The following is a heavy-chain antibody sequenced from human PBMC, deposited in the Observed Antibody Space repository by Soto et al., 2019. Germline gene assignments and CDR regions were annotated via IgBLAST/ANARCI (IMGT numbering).Heavy chain of an antibody. J-gene: IGHJ4*02. CDR2: INHSGST. Sequence: SETLSLTCAVYGGSFSGYYWSWIRQPPGKGLEWIGEINHSGSTNYNPSLKSRVTISVDTSKNQFSLKLSSVTAADTAVYYCARGRPSGRYDFWSGLRFDYWGQGTLVTVSS. D-gene: IGHD3-3*01. CDR3: ARGRPSGRYDFWSGLRFDY. CDR1: GGSFSGYY. V-gene: IGHV4-34*01.